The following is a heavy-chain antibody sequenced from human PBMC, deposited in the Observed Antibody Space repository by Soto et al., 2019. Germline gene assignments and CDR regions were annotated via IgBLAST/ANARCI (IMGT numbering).Heavy chain of an antibody. D-gene: IGHD6-6*01. Sequence: PGGSLRLSCAASGFTFSSYAMHWVRQAPGKGLEWVAVISYDGSNKYYADSVKGRFTISRDNSKNTLYLQMNSLRAEDTAVYYCARDGPELKYSSSSSLDYWGQGTLVTVSS. CDR1: GFTFSSYA. V-gene: IGHV3-30-3*01. J-gene: IGHJ4*02. CDR3: ARDGPELKYSSSSSLDY. CDR2: ISYDGSNK.